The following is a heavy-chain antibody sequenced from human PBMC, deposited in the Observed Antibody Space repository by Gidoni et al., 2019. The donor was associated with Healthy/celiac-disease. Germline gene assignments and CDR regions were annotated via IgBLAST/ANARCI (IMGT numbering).Heavy chain of an antibody. CDR3: ARVLKYSSGWYGGMDA. V-gene: IGHV1-69*12. CDR1: GGTFSSYA. J-gene: IGHJ6*02. CDR2: IFPSFGTA. D-gene: IGHD6-19*01. Sequence: QVQLVQFGAEVKKPGSSVKVSCQASGGTFSSYAISWVRQAPGPGLEWMGGIFPSFGTANYAQKVQGRVTITADEYTSTAYMELSSLRSEDTAVYYCARVLKYSSGWYGGMDAWGQGTTVTVSS.